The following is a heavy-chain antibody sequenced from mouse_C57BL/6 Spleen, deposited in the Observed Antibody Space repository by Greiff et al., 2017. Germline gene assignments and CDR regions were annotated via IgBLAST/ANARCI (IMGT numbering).Heavy chain of an antibody. D-gene: IGHD2-5*01. Sequence: EVQLLESGPELVKPGASVTIPCKASGYTFTDYNMDCVKQSHGNSLEWIGDINPNNGGTIYNQKFKGKATLTVHKSYSTAYMGLRSFTSADIAVYYCARSESNSGAYWGQGAMVTGSA. J-gene: IGHJ3*01. CDR1: GYTFTDYN. CDR3: ARSESNSGAY. V-gene: IGHV1-18*01. CDR2: INPNNGGT.